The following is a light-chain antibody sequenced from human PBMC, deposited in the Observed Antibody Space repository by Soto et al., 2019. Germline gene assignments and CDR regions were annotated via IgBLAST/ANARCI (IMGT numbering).Light chain of an antibody. CDR2: EVV. CDR1: KNDIGVYDF. J-gene: IGLJ1*01. Sequence: QPALTQPPSASGSPGQSVTISCTGTKNDIGVYDFVSWYQHHPGKAPRLIIYEVVQRPSGVPDRFSGSKSGNTASLTVSGLQDADEADYFCKSYAGSNTYVFGSGTKVTVL. CDR3: KSYAGSNTYV. V-gene: IGLV2-8*01.